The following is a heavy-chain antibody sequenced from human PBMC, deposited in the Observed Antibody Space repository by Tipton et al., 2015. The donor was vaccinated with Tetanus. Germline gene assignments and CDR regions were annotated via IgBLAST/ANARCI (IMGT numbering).Heavy chain of an antibody. D-gene: IGHD7-27*01. CDR1: GGSISTGGYS. J-gene: IGHJ5*02. V-gene: IGHV4-30-2*01. Sequence: TLSLTCTVSGGSISTGGYSWRWIRQPPGKGLECIGYIFRTGSTTYNPSLKSRVTMSVDTSKNQFSLKLGSVTARDTAIYYCARQLWGYWFDPWGQGSLVTVSS. CDR3: ARQLWGYWFDP. CDR2: IFRTGST.